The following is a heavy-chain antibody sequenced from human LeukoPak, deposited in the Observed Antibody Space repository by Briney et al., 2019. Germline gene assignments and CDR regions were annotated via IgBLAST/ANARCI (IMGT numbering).Heavy chain of an antibody. CDR2: INPNSGGT. CDR1: GYTFTGYY. V-gene: IGHV1-2*06. D-gene: IGHD3-22*01. Sequence: PGASVKVSCKASGYTFTGYYMHWVRQAPGQGLEWMGRINPNSGGTNYAQKFQGRVTMTRDTSISTVYMELSRLRSDDTAVYYCARVGYYESSGYYEYWGQGTLVTVSS. J-gene: IGHJ4*02. CDR3: ARVGYYESSGYYEY.